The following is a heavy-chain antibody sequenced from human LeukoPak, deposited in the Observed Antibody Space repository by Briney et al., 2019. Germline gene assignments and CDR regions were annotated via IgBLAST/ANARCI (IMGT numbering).Heavy chain of an antibody. CDR1: GFIFTTYA. D-gene: IGHD5-12*01. Sequence: GGSLRLSCAASGFIFTTYAMGWVRQLPGKGLEWVSRVSSGGSDTYYTSSVKGRFTISRDNSKNTLYLQVNSLRVEDTAVYYCANDLTRAVYSAYDFLPNLGNWGQGTLVTVSS. CDR2: VSSGGSDT. CDR3: ANDLTRAVYSAYDFLPNLGN. V-gene: IGHV3-23*03. J-gene: IGHJ4*02.